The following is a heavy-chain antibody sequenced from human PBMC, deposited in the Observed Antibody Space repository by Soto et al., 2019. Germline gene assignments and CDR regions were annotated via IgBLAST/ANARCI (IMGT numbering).Heavy chain of an antibody. CDR3: AKGKSTGDVDWFDP. CDR1: GFTLQNYA. CDR2: LIGGHYGT. D-gene: IGHD3-10*01. Sequence: GGSLRLSCTASGFTLQNYAMAWVRQAPGKGLEWVSTLIGGHYGTAYSYSVKGRFTVSRDNSKNCLYLQMNSLGVEDTAMYFCAKGKSTGDVDWFDPWGQGSLVTVSS. V-gene: IGHV3-23*01. J-gene: IGHJ5*02.